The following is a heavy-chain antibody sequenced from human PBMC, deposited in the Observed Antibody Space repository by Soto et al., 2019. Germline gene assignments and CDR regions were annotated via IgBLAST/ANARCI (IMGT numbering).Heavy chain of an antibody. CDR1: GGTFSSYA. CDR3: ARADSSGYYLGYYYYYGMDV. D-gene: IGHD3-22*01. Sequence: VQLVQSGAEVKKPGSSVKVSCKASGGTFSSYAISWVRQAPGQGLEWMGGIIPIFGTANYAQKFQGRVTITAVESSSTAYMELSSLRSEDTAVYYCARADSSGYYLGYYYYYGMDVWGQGTTVTVSS. J-gene: IGHJ6*02. CDR2: IIPIFGTA. V-gene: IGHV1-69*01.